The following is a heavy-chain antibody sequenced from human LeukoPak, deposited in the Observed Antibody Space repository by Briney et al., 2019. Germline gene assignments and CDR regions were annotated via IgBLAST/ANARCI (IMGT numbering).Heavy chain of an antibody. CDR1: GFTFSSYG. D-gene: IGHD3-10*01. V-gene: IGHV3-33*01. Sequence: GGSLRLSCAASGFTFSSYGMHWVRQAPGKGLEWVAVIWYDGSNKYYADSVKGRFTISRDNSKKTLYLQMNSLRAEDTAVYYCAGDRSWRFGEFGYYGMDVWGQGTTVTVSS. CDR3: AGDRSWRFGEFGYYGMDV. J-gene: IGHJ6*02. CDR2: IWYDGSNK.